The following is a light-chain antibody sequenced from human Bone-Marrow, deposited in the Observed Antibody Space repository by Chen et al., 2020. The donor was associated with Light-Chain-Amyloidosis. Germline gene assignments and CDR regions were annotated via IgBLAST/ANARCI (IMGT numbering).Light chain of an antibody. CDR2: DVK. V-gene: IGLV2-14*01. CDR3: TSFTNNNAPVL. Sequence: QSALTQPASVSGSPGQSITISCTGTSSDVGAYNYVSWYQQHPGKAPKLMIYDVKNRPSWVSNRFSGSKSGNTASLTISGLQAEDEADYYCTSFTNNNAPVLFGGGTKLTVL. CDR1: SSDVGAYNY. J-gene: IGLJ2*01.